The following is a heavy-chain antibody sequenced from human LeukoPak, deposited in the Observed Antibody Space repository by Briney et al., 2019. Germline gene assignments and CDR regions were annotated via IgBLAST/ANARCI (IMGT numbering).Heavy chain of an antibody. CDR3: ARTRGSYPAPHDY. J-gene: IGHJ4*02. V-gene: IGHV1-8*01. CDR1: GYTFTSYD. CDR2: MNPNSGNT. Sequence: ASVEVSCKASGYTFTSYDINWVRQATGQGLEWMGWMNPNSGNTGYAQKFQGRVTMTRNTSISTAYMELSSLRSEDTAVYYCARTRGSYPAPHDYWGQGTLVTVSS. D-gene: IGHD1-26*01.